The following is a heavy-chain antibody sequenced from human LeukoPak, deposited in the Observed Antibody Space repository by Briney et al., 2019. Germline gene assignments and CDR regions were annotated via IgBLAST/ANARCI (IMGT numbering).Heavy chain of an antibody. CDR1: GYSFTSYW. D-gene: IGHD2-15*01. V-gene: IGHV5-51*01. CDR2: IYTGDSDT. Sequence: GESLKISCKGSGYSFTSYWIGWVRQMPGKGLEWMGIIYTGDSDTRYSPSFQCQVTIAAHKSISTAYVQWSSLKGSDTAMYYCAGRDVVVVAARLGAFDIWGQGTMVTVSS. J-gene: IGHJ3*02. CDR3: AGRDVVVVAARLGAFDI.